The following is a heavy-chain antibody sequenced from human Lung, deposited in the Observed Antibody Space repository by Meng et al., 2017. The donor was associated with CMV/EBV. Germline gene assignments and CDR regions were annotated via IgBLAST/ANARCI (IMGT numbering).Heavy chain of an antibody. CDR2: ISVNSGKT. CDR1: GYPFTSYG. V-gene: IGHV1-18*01. Sequence: SVKVSCKASGYPFTSYGIRWVRQDPGQGLEWMGWISVNSGKTTYAQKVQGRINMTTDTSTSTAYMELRSLRSDDTAVYYCVRGGWSPGYWGQGSLVTVSS. D-gene: IGHD6-19*01. CDR3: VRGGWSPGY. J-gene: IGHJ4*02.